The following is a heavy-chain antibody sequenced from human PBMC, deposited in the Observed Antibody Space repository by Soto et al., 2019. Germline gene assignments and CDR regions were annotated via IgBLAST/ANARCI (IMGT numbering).Heavy chain of an antibody. CDR2: IYHSGST. D-gene: IGHD6-13*01. CDR1: GGSISSSNW. Sequence: PSETLSLTCAVSGGSISSSNWWSWVRQPPWKGLEWIGEIYHSGSTNYNPSLKSRVTISVDKSKNQFSLKLSSVTAADTAVYYCALLRGDSRSWNWFDPWGQGTMVTVSS. V-gene: IGHV4-4*02. CDR3: ALLRGDSRSWNWFDP. J-gene: IGHJ5*02.